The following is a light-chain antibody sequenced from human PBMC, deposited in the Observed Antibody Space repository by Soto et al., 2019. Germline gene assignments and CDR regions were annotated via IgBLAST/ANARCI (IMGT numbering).Light chain of an antibody. V-gene: IGKV3-11*01. J-gene: IGKJ5*01. Sequence: EIVLTQSPGTLSLSPGERATLSCRASQSVSSNVAWYQQIPGQTPRLLIYGASTRATGIPARFSGSGSGTDFTLTISSLEPEDFAVYYCQQRSNWPPITFGQGTRLEIK. CDR1: QSVSSN. CDR3: QQRSNWPPIT. CDR2: GAS.